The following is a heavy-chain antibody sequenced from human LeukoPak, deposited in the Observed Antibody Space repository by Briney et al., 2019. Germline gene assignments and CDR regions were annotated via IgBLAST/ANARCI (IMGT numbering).Heavy chain of an antibody. J-gene: IGHJ4*02. V-gene: IGHV3-48*04. CDR3: ARPPGDY. CDR2: ISSRSTK. Sequence: GGSLRLSCAASGFTFSTYSMNWVRQAPGKGLEWVSYISSRSTKYYADSVKGRFTISRDNSKNSLYLQMNSLRAEDTAVYYCARPPGDYWGQGTLVTVSS. CDR1: GFTFSTYS.